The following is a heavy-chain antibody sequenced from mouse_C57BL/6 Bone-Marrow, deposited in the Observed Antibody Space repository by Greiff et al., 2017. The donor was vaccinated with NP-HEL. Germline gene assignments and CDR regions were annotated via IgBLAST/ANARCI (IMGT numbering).Heavy chain of an antibody. CDR3: ARNFLLTTVVADY. CDR1: GYTFTSYW. CDR2: IHPNSGST. D-gene: IGHD1-1*01. V-gene: IGHV1-64*01. Sequence: QVQLQQPGAELVKPGASVKLSCKASGYTFTSYWMHWVKPRPGQGLEWIGMIHPNSGSTNYNEKFKSKSTLTVDKSSSTAYMQLSSLTSEDSAVYYCARNFLLTTVVADYWGQGTTLTVSS. J-gene: IGHJ2*01.